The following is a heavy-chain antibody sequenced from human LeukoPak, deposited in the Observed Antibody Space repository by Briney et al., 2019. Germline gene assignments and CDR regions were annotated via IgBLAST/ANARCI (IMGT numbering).Heavy chain of an antibody. J-gene: IGHJ4*02. V-gene: IGHV4-61*02. CDR3: ARLRYSGSKGDYYFDY. D-gene: IGHD1-26*01. CDR1: GCSISSGGYY. CDR2: IYTSGST. Sequence: SETLSLTCTVSGCSISSGGYYWSWIRQPAGMGLEWIGRIYTSGSTNYNPSLKSRVTISVDTSKNQFSLKLSSVTAADTAVYYCARLRYSGSKGDYYFDYWGQGTLVTVSS.